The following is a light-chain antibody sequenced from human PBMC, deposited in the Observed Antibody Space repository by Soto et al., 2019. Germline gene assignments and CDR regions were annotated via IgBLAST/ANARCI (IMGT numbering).Light chain of an antibody. CDR3: RRPPHY. V-gene: IGKV1-39*01. Sequence: DIQMTQSPSSLSASVGDSVTITCRASQTHRTFINWYQQKPGKAPRLLIYATSTLQIAVPSRFSGRNSGSYFTLTINKLQPEDFATYYCRRPPHYFGPGTKVEIK. CDR1: QTHRTF. CDR2: ATS. J-gene: IGKJ2*01.